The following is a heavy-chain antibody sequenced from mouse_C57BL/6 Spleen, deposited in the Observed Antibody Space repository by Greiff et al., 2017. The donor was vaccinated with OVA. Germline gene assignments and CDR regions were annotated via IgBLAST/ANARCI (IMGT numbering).Heavy chain of an antibody. J-gene: IGHJ2*01. CDR2: IDPSDSYT. V-gene: IGHV1-59*01. D-gene: IGHD1-1*01. Sequence: QVQLQQSGAELVRPGTSVKLSCKASGYTFTSYWMHWVKQRPGQGLEWIGVIDPSDSYTNYNQKFKGKATLTVDTSSSTAYMQLSSLTSEDSAVYYCAKEYTTVVARGYYFDYWGQGTTLTVSS. CDR3: AKEYTTVVARGYYFDY. CDR1: GYTFTSYW.